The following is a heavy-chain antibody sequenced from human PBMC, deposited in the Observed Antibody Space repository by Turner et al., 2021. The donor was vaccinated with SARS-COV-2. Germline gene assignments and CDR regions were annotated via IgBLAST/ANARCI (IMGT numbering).Heavy chain of an antibody. CDR2: IYWDDDK. V-gene: IGHV2-5*02. Sequence: GHPLGVATGTSVLPGTFSGFSHSTSGVGVGWIRQPPGKALEWLALIYWDDDKRYSPSLKSRLTITKDTSKSQVVLNVSNTDPMETTTKFRAGHVVVDSIDFWGQGTTVTVSS. J-gene: IGHJ4*02. CDR1: GFSHSTSGVG. CDR3: AGHVVVDSIDF. D-gene: IGHD2-15*01.